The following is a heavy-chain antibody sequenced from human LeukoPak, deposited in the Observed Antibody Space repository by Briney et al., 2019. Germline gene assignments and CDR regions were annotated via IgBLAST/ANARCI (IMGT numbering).Heavy chain of an antibody. CDR1: GFTFSSYA. V-gene: IGHV3-30-3*02. Sequence: PGGSLRLSCAASGFTFSSYAMRWVRQAPGKGLEWVAVISYDGSNKYYADPVKGRFIISRDNSKNTLYLQMNSLRAEDTAVYYCVKLGFGELFDLTWFDPWGQGTLVTVSS. CDR3: VKLGFGELFDLTWFDP. CDR2: ISYDGSNK. D-gene: IGHD3-10*01. J-gene: IGHJ5*02.